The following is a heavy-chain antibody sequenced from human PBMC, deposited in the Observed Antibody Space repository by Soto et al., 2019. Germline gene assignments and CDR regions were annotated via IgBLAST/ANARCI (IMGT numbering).Heavy chain of an antibody. CDR2: ITFSGNTV. CDR3: AKQVRDGTSSPYYFDY. V-gene: IGHV3-11*01. Sequence: GSLRLSCAASGFTFSDSYMSWIRQAPGKGLEWISYITFSGNTVYYADSVKGRFTISRDNSKNTLSLQMNSLRAEDTAVYYCAKQVRDGTSSPYYFDYWGQGTLVTVSS. D-gene: IGHD6-6*01. CDR1: GFTFSDSY. J-gene: IGHJ4*02.